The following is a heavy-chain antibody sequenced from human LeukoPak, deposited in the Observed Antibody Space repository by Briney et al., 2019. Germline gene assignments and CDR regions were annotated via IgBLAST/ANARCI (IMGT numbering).Heavy chain of an antibody. J-gene: IGHJ4*02. V-gene: IGHV3-20*04. CDR2: INWNGGST. CDR3: AKWGCSGSDCYPFDY. Sequence: GGSLRLSCAASGFPFDDYGMTWVRQAPGKGLEWVSGINWNGGSTGYADSVKGRFTISRDNAKNSLYLQMNSLRAEDTAVYYCAKWGCSGSDCYPFDYWGQGTLVTVSS. D-gene: IGHD2-21*02. CDR1: GFPFDDYG.